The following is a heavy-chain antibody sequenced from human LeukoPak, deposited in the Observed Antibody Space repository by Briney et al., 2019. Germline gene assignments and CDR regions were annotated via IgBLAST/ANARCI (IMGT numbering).Heavy chain of an antibody. J-gene: IGHJ4*02. CDR2: ISYDGSNK. D-gene: IGHD4-17*01. V-gene: IGHV3-30*18. Sequence: GRPLRLSCAASGFTFSSYGMHWVRQAPGKGLEWVAVISYDGSNKYYADSVKGRFTISRDNSKNTLYLQMNSLRAEDTAVYYCAKPQTRPTDYFDYWGQGTLVTVSS. CDR1: GFTFSSYG. CDR3: AKPQTRPTDYFDY.